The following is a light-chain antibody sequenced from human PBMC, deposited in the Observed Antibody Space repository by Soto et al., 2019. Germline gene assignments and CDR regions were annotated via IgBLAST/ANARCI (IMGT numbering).Light chain of an antibody. CDR3: QQYGSSPRT. CDR1: QSVSSSF. Sequence: EIVLTQSPGTLSLSPGERATLSCRASQSVSSSFLAWYQQKVGQAPRLLIYGASSRATGIPDRFSGSGSGTDFTLGISRLEPEDFAVYYCQQYGSSPRTFGQGTRLEIK. V-gene: IGKV3-20*01. J-gene: IGKJ5*01. CDR2: GAS.